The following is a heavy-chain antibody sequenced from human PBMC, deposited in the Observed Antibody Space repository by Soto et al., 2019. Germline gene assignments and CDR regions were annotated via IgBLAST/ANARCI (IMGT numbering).Heavy chain of an antibody. V-gene: IGHV1-69*01. D-gene: IGHD3-10*01. Sequence: QVPLVQSGAEVKKPGSSVTVSCKASGGTFSSYAIHWVRQAPGQGLEWMGGIIPMYGPAQYAQRFQGSVTITADESTTTVYMELTSLTSQDTAVYYCARVTSMVRGVIDNWFDPWGHGTLVTVSS. CDR1: GGTFSSYA. CDR3: ARVTSMVRGVIDNWFDP. J-gene: IGHJ5*02. CDR2: IIPMYGPA.